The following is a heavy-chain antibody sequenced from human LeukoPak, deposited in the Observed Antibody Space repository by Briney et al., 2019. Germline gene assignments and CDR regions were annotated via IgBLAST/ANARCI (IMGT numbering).Heavy chain of an antibody. J-gene: IGHJ6*03. CDR3: AKTHCSSTSCYYYYYLDV. CDR2: ISGSGGST. D-gene: IGHD2-2*01. CDR1: GFTFSSYA. V-gene: IGHV3-23*01. Sequence: GGSLRLSCAASGFTFSSYAMSWVRQAPGKGLEWVSAISGSGGSTYYADSVKGRFTISRDNSKNTLDLQMNSLRAEDTAIYYCAKTHCSSTSCYYYYYLDVWGKGTTVTVSS.